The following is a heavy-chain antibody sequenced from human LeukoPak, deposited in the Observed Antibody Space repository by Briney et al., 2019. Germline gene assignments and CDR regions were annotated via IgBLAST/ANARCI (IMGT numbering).Heavy chain of an antibody. J-gene: IGHJ5*02. D-gene: IGHD3-22*01. CDR2: IKSKTDGGTT. Sequence: GGSLRLSCAASGLTFSRYAMSWVRQAPGKGLEWVGRIKSKTDGGTTDYAAPVKGRFTISRDDSKNTLYLQMNSLKTEDTAVYYCTTEIAGRGYLNWFDPWGQGTLVTVSS. V-gene: IGHV3-15*01. CDR1: GLTFSRYA. CDR3: TTEIAGRGYLNWFDP.